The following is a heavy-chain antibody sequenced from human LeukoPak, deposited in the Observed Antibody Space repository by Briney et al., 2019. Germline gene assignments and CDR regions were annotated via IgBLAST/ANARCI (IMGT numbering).Heavy chain of an antibody. CDR1: GFTFSSYS. CDR3: AGAFDI. J-gene: IGHJ3*02. CDR2: ISYDGSNK. Sequence: GGSLRLSCAASGFTFSSYSMNWVRQAPGKGLEWVAVISYDGSNKYYADSVKGRFTISRDNSKNTLYLQMNSLRAEDTAVYYCAGAFDIWGQGTMVTVSS. V-gene: IGHV3-30*03.